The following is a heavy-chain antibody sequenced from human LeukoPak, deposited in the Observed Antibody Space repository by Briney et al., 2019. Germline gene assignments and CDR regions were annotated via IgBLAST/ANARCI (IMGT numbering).Heavy chain of an antibody. CDR2: INPNSGGT. CDR3: ARESPQNFRHGMDV. J-gene: IGHJ6*02. CDR1: GYTSTGYY. D-gene: IGHD3-3*01. Sequence: GASVKVSCKASGYTSTGYYMHWVRQAPGQGLEWMGWINPNSGGTNYAQKFQGRVTMTRDTSISTAYMELSRLRSDDTAVYYCARESPQNFRHGMDVWGQGTTVTVSS. V-gene: IGHV1-2*02.